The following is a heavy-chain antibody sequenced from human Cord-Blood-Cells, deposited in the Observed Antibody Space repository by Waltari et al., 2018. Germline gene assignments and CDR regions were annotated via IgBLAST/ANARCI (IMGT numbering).Heavy chain of an antibody. CDR1: GFTFSSYA. CDR3: AGGQWGYFDY. CDR2: ISYDGSNK. D-gene: IGHD6-19*01. V-gene: IGHV3-30-3*01. J-gene: IGHJ4*02. Sequence: QVQLVESGGGVVQPGRSLRLSCAASGFTFSSYAMHWVRQAPGKGLGWVAVISYDGSNKYYADSVKGRFTISRDNSKNTLYLQMNSLRAEDTAVYYCAGGQWGYFDYWGQGTLVTVSS.